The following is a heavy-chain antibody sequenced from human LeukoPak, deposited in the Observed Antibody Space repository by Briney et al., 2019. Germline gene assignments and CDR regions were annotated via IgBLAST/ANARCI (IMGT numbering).Heavy chain of an antibody. CDR3: ARGGYSSTLYGRYQH. D-gene: IGHD6-13*01. CDR2: ISYDGSNK. V-gene: IGHV3-30*03. CDR1: EFTFSSYG. Sequence: GGSLRLSCAASEFTFSSYGMHWVRQAPGKGLEWVAVISYDGSNKYYADSVKGRFTISRDNSKNTLYLQMNSLRAEDTAVYYCARGGYSSTLYGRYQHWGQGTLVTVSP. J-gene: IGHJ1*01.